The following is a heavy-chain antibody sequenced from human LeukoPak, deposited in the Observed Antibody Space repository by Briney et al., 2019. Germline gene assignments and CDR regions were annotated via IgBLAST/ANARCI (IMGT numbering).Heavy chain of an antibody. CDR3: VEGLGGSSDY. CDR1: GFIFSDSA. CDR2: INPDGSTI. Sequence: PGGSLRLSCAASGFIFSDSAMHWVRQAPGKGLVWVSRINPDGSTINYADSVEGRFTISRDNAKNTVHLQMNSLRAEDTAVYFCVEGLGGSSDYWGQGTLVTVSS. J-gene: IGHJ4*02. V-gene: IGHV3-74*01. D-gene: IGHD2-15*01.